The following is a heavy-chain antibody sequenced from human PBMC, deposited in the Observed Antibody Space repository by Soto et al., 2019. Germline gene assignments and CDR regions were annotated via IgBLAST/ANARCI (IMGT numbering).Heavy chain of an antibody. D-gene: IGHD3-16*01. CDR1: GGSISGHY. Sequence: QVQLQESGPGLVKPSETLSLSCSVSGGSISGHYWSWVRQTPGKGLEWIGYMYYSGSTNYNPSLKMRVSISVDTSKIHFSLRLTAVTAADTAVYYCARGPYYDLIWKYYYMDVWGKGTTVTFSS. CDR2: MYYSGST. V-gene: IGHV4-59*08. CDR3: ARGPYYDLIWKYYYMDV. J-gene: IGHJ6*03.